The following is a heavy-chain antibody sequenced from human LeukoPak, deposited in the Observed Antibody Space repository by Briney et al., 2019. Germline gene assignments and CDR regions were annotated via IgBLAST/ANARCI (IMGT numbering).Heavy chain of an antibody. CDR3: ASPLGYCTSTTCYGDY. D-gene: IGHD2-2*01. V-gene: IGHV4-39*01. CDR2: IYHGGST. CDR1: GGSISSSTYY. Sequence: SETLSLTCTVSGGSISSSTYYWGWIRQPPGKGLEWIGSIYHGGSTYYNPSLKSRVTISVDTSKNQFSLKLNSVTAADTAVYYCASPLGYCTSTTCYGDYWGQGTLVTVSS. J-gene: IGHJ4*02.